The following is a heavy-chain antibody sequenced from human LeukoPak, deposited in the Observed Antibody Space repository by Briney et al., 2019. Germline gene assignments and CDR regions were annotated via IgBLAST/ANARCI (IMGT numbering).Heavy chain of an antibody. D-gene: IGHD2-15*01. V-gene: IGHV3-30-3*01. CDR1: GFTFSSYA. J-gene: IGHJ4*02. CDR3: ARASVTTIDFVVVVAAPFDY. CDR2: ISYDGSNK. Sequence: PGRSLRLSCAASGFTFSSYAMHCVRQAPGKGLEWVAVISYDGSNKYYADSVKGRFTISRDNSKNTLYLQMNSLRAEDTAVYYCARASVTTIDFVVVVAAPFDYWGQGALVTVSS.